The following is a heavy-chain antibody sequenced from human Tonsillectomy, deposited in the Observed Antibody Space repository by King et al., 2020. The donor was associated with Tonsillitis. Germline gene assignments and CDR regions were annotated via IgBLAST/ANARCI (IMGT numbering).Heavy chain of an antibody. CDR1: GDSVSRNSAA. V-gene: IGHV6-1*01. CDR2: TYYKSQWYY. J-gene: IGHJ4*02. D-gene: IGHD6-13*01. Sequence: VQLQQSGPRLVKPSQTLSLTCAISGDSVSRNSAAWSWIRQSPSRGLAWLGRTYYKSQWYYDYALSVRSRITINPDTSKNQFSLQLNSVTPEDTAVYYCVRTWEYSITWYVFDYWGQGTLVTVSS. CDR3: VRTWEYSITWYVFDY.